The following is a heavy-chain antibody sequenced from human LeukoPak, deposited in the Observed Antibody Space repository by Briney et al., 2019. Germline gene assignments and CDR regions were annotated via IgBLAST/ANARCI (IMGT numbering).Heavy chain of an antibody. CDR3: ARHPFSSPFDY. CDR1: GGSISSYY. Sequence: NTSETLSLTCTVSGGSISSYYWSWIRQPPGKGLEWIGYIYFTGNSNYNPSLRSRVTISMDTSKNQFSLKLTSVTAADTAVYYCARHPFSSPFDYWGQGTLVAVSS. CDR2: IYFTGNS. J-gene: IGHJ4*02. V-gene: IGHV4-59*08.